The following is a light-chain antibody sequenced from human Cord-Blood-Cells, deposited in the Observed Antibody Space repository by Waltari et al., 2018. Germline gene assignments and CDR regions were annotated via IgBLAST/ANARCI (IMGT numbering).Light chain of an antibody. J-gene: IGKJ1*01. Sequence: DIVMTQSPDSLAVPLCERATINCKSSQSVLYSSNNKNYLAWYQQKPGQPPKLLIYWASTRESGVPDRFSGSGSGTDFTLTISSLQAEDVAVYYCQQYYSTPPTFGQGTKVEIK. CDR1: QSVLYSSNNKNY. V-gene: IGKV4-1*01. CDR3: QQYYSTPPT. CDR2: WAS.